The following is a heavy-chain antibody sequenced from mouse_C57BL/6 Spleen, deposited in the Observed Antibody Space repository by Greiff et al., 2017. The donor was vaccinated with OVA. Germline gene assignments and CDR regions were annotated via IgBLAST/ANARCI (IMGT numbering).Heavy chain of an antibody. CDR2: IDPETGGT. J-gene: IGHJ3*01. V-gene: IGHV1-15*01. CDR1: GYTFTDYE. Sequence: QVQLKESGAELVRPGASVTLSCKASGYTFTDYEMHWVKQTPVHGLEWIGAIDPETGGTAYNQKFKGKAILTADKSSSTAYMELSSLTSEDSAVYYCKRTPTRPQAWLAYWGQGTMVTVSA. CDR3: KRTPTRPQAWLAY.